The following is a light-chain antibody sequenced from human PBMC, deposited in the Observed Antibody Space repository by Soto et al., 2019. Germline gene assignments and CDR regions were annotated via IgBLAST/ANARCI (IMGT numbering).Light chain of an antibody. CDR2: DVN. CDR3: NSFAGGAHVV. J-gene: IGLJ2*01. CDR1: SSDIGAYNY. Sequence: QSALAQPPSASGSPGQSVTISCTGTSSDIGAYNYVSWYQQYPGKAPKLIIYDVNQRPSGVPDRFSGSKSGNTASLTVSGRQAEDEAVYYCNSFAGGAHVVFGGGTKLTVL. V-gene: IGLV2-8*01.